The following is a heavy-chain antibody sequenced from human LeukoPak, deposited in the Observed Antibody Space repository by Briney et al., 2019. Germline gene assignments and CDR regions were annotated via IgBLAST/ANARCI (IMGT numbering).Heavy chain of an antibody. J-gene: IGHJ4*02. V-gene: IGHV4-34*01. D-gene: IGHD1-26*01. CDR1: GGSFSGYY. CDR2: INHSGST. Sequence: SETLSLTCAVYGGSFSGYYWSWIRQPPGKGLEWIGEINHSGSTNYNPSLKSRVTISVDTSRNQFSLKLSSVTAADTAVYYCARVYGSYSYYFDYWGQGTLVTVSS. CDR3: ARVYGSYSYYFDY.